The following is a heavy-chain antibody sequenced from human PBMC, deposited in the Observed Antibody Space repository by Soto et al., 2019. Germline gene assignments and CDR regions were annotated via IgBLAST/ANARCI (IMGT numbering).Heavy chain of an antibody. D-gene: IGHD3-9*01. CDR2: IYYSGST. V-gene: IGHV4-39*01. CDR3: VIYFDWSLAYGMDV. CDR1: GGSISSSSYY. Sequence: QLQLQESGPGLVKPSETLSLTCTVSGGSISSSSYYWGWIRQPPGKGLEWIGSIYYSGSTYYNPSLKSRVTISVDTSKNQFSLKLSSVTAADTAVYYCVIYFDWSLAYGMDVWGQGTTVTVSS. J-gene: IGHJ6*02.